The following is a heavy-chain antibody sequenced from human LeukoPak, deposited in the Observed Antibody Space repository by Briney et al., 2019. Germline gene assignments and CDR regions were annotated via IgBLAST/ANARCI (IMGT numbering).Heavy chain of an antibody. CDR2: IRYDGSNK. D-gene: IGHD2-2*03. J-gene: IGHJ4*02. Sequence: GGSLRLSCAASGFTFSSYGMHWVRQAPGKGPEWVAFIRYDGSNKYYADSVKGRFTISRDNSKNTLYLQMNSLRAEDTAVYYCAKSPLDIVVVPAAKMLGDYFDYWGQGTLVTVSS. V-gene: IGHV3-30*02. CDR3: AKSPLDIVVVPAAKMLGDYFDY. CDR1: GFTFSSYG.